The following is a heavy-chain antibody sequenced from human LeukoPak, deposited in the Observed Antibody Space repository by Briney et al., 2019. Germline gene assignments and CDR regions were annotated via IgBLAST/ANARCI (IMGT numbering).Heavy chain of an antibody. Sequence: GGSLRLSCAASGFTFDDYGMSWVRQAPGKGLEWVSGINWNGGSTGYADSVKGRFTISRDNAKNSLYLQMNSLSAEDTALYYRARCNSLIQPNLGDFDYWGQGTLVTVSS. CDR2: INWNGGST. CDR1: GFTFDDYG. CDR3: ARCNSLIQPNLGDFDY. D-gene: IGHD5-18*01. V-gene: IGHV3-20*04. J-gene: IGHJ4*02.